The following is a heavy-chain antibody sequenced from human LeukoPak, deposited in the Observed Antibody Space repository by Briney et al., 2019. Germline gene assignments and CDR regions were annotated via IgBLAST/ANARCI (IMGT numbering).Heavy chain of an antibody. D-gene: IGHD5-18*01. CDR3: ARGSDTRPQYYYYYYGMDV. CDR1: GGTFSSYA. J-gene: IGHJ6*04. Sequence: SVKVSCKASGGTFSSYAISWVRQAPGQGLEWMGGIIPIFGAANYAQKFQGRVTITADESTSTAYMELSSLRSEDTAVYYCARGSDTRPQYYYYYYGMDVWGKGTTVTVSS. V-gene: IGHV1-69*13. CDR2: IIPIFGAA.